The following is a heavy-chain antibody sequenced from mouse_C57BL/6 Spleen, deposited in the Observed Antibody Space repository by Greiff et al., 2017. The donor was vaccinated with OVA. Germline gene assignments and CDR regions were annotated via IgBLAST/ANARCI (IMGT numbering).Heavy chain of an antibody. CDR3: ATTEGLRGFDY. V-gene: IGHV1-74*01. Sequence: QVQLQQPGAELVKPGASVKVSCKASGYTFTSYWMHWVKQRPGQGLEWIGRIHPSDSDTNYNQKFKGKATFTVDKSSSTAYMQLSSLTSEDSAVYYCATTEGLRGFDYWGQGTTLTVSS. CDR1: GYTFTSYW. D-gene: IGHD2-4*01. CDR2: IHPSDSDT. J-gene: IGHJ2*01.